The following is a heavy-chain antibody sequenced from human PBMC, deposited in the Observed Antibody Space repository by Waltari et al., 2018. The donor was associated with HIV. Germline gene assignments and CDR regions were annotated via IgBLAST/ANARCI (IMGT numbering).Heavy chain of an antibody. CDR2: ISSSSGYI. CDR3: ARSVGAIEFDY. V-gene: IGHV3-21*01. D-gene: IGHD1-26*01. CDR1: GFTFRTSF. J-gene: IGHJ4*02. Sequence: EVQLVESGGALVKPGGSLRLSCAASGFTFRTSFMTWVRQAPGKGLEWVSSISSSSGYIYYADSLKGRFTISRDNAKNSLYLQMNSLRAEDTAVYYCARSVGAIEFDYWGQGTLVTVSS.